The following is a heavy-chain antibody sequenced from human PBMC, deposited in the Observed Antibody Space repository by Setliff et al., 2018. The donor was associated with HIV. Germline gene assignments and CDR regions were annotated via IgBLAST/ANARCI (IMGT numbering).Heavy chain of an antibody. CDR3: ARGATPLPGYSDRWEYFYMDV. J-gene: IGHJ6*03. V-gene: IGHV4-34*01. CDR1: GGSFSEYY. Sequence: SETLSLTCAVYGGSFSEYYWSWIRQSPGKGLEWNGEINPSGSTHYNPPLKSRATISVDTSKNQFSLRLNSVTAADTAVYYCARGATPLPGYSDRWEYFYMDVWGKGTTVTVSS. D-gene: IGHD5-12*01. CDR2: INPSGST.